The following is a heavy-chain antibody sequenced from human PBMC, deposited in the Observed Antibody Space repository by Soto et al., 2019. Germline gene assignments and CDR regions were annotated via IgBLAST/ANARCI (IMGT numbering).Heavy chain of an antibody. J-gene: IGHJ6*02. CDR2: IYYSGST. V-gene: IGHV4-61*01. Sequence: PSETLSLTCTVSGGSVSSGSYYWSWIRQPPGKGLEWIGYIYYSGSTNYNPSLKSRVTISVDTSKNQFSLKLSSVTAADTAVYYCARDIVLGGNGMDVWGQGTTVTVSS. CDR1: GGSVSSGSYY. CDR3: ARDIVLGGNGMDV. D-gene: IGHD2-8*01.